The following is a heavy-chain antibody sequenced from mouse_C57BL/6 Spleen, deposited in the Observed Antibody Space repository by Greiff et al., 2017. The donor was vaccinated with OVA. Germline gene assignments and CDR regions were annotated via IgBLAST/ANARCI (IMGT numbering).Heavy chain of an antibody. CDR1: GYTFTSYW. J-gene: IGHJ4*01. CDR2: INPSSGYT. CDR3: ARSLLGAAGAMDY. V-gene: IGHV1-7*01. D-gene: IGHD2-12*01. Sequence: VKLMESGAELAKPGASVKLSCKASGYTFTSYWMHWVKQRPGQGLEWIGYINPSSGYTKYNQKFKDKATLTADKSSSTAYMQLSSLTYEDSAVYYCARSLLGAAGAMDYWGQGTSVTVSS.